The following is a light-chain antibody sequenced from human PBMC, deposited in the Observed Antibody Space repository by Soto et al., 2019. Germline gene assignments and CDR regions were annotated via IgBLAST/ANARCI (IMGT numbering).Light chain of an antibody. CDR2: GAS. V-gene: IGKV3-15*01. Sequence: EIVLTQSPATLSLSPGERATLSCRASQSVSSSYLVWHQQKPGQVPRLVIYGASTRASGIPARFSGSGSGTEFTLTISSLQSEDFGVYYCHHYNNWPPWTFGQGTKVDIK. CDR3: HHYNNWPPWT. CDR1: QSVSSSY. J-gene: IGKJ1*01.